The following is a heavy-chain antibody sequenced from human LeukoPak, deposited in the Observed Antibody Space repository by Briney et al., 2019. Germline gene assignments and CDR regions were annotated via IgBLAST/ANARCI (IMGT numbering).Heavy chain of an antibody. CDR2: IWYDGSNK. Sequence: GRSLRLSCAASGFTFSSYGMHWVRQAPGKGLEWVAVIWYDGSNKYYADSVKGRFTISRDNSKNTLYLQMNSLRAEDTAVYYCARDRVLLWFGEFPNGMDVWGQGTTVTVSS. CDR3: ARDRVLLWFGEFPNGMDV. J-gene: IGHJ6*02. V-gene: IGHV3-33*01. D-gene: IGHD3-10*01. CDR1: GFTFSSYG.